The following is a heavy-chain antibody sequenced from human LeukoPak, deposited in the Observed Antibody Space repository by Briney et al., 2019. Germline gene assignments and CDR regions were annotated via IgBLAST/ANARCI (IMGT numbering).Heavy chain of an antibody. J-gene: IGHJ4*02. CDR2: INHSGST. CDR1: GGSFSGYY. Sequence: SETLSLTCAVYGGSFSGYYWSWIRQPPGKGLEWMGEINHSGSTNYNPSLKSRVTISVDTSKNQFSLKLSSVTAADTAVYYCARERRSRGYSYGYVDYWGQGTLVTVSS. D-gene: IGHD5-18*01. V-gene: IGHV4-34*01. CDR3: ARERRSRGYSYGYVDY.